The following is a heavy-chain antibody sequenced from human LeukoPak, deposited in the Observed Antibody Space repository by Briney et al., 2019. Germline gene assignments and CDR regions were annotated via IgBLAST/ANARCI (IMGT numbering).Heavy chain of an antibody. Sequence: GGSLRLSCAASGFTFSSYSMNWVRQAPGKGLEWVSYISSGSGTIYYADSVKGRFTISRDNAKNSLFLQMNSLRDEDTAVYYCARDGGGYTNGFFDYWGQGTLVTVSS. D-gene: IGHD6-19*01. CDR1: GFTFSSYS. CDR2: ISSGSGTI. J-gene: IGHJ4*02. V-gene: IGHV3-48*02. CDR3: ARDGGGYTNGFFDY.